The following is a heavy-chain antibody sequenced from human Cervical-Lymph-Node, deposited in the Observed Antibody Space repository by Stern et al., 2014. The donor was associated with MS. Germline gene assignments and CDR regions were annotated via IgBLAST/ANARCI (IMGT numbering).Heavy chain of an antibody. CDR1: EDTFSSYA. V-gene: IGHV1-69*01. J-gene: IGHJ4*02. CDR2: VIPTFGTP. Sequence: VQLVQSGAEVKKPGSSVKVSCKGSEDTFSSYAISWVRQAPGQGLEWMGGVIPTFGTPNYAQRLEGRIKISTDESTKTNYMELSSLRSEDTAVYYCARSVGRGYRGLASPDFWGQGTLVTVSS. CDR3: ARSVGRGYRGLASPDF. D-gene: IGHD5-12*01.